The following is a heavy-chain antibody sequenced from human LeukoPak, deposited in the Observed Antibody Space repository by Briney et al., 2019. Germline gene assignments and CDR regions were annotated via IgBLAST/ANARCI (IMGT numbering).Heavy chain of an antibody. J-gene: IGHJ4*02. CDR3: ARQDYYDSSGYSGDY. CDR1: GYSFTSYW. D-gene: IGHD3-22*01. CDR2: IYPGDSDT. Sequence: GESLKISCQGSGYSFTSYWIGWVRQMPGKGLEWMGIIYPGDSDTRYSPSFQGQVTISADKSISTAYLQWSSLKASDTAMYYCARQDYYDSSGYSGDYWGQGTLVTVSS. V-gene: IGHV5-51*01.